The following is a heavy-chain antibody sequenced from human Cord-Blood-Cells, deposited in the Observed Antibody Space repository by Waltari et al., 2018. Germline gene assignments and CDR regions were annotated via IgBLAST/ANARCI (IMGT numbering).Heavy chain of an antibody. CDR2: IYYSGST. J-gene: IGHJ3*02. CDR3: ARPKAGTGTYYDVWIGHSPPGNDAFDI. D-gene: IGHD3-3*01. V-gene: IGHV4-39*01. Sequence: QLQLQESGPGLVKPSETLSLTCTVSGGSISSSSYYWGWTRQPPGKGLEWIGSIYYSGSTYYNPAHKGGVTISVDTAKNQLYQKLMCGTAADTAVYYFARPKAGTGTYYDVWIGHSPPGNDAFDIWGQGTMVTVSA. CDR1: GGSISSSSYY.